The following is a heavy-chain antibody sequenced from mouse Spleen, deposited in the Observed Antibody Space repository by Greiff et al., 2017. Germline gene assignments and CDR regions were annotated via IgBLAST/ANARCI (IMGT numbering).Heavy chain of an antibody. CDR3: TTYYGSIHAMDY. D-gene: IGHD1-1*01. CDR2: IDPEDGDT. Sequence: EVKLMESGAELVRPGASVKLSCTASGFNIKDYYMHWVKQRPEQGLEWIGRIDPEDGDTEYAPKFQGKATMTADTSSNTAYLQLSSLTSEDTAVYYCTTYYGSIHAMDYWGQGTSVTVSS. J-gene: IGHJ4*01. V-gene: IGHV14-1*01. CDR1: GFNIKDYY.